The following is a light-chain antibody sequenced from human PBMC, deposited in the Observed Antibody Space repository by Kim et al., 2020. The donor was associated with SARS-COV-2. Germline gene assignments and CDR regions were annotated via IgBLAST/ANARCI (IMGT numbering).Light chain of an antibody. CDR1: SGDVGGYNY. J-gene: IGLJ2*01. CDR2: EVS. Sequence: GQSSDISCTGTSGDVGGYNYVSWYQQHPGKAPQLMFYEVSKRPSGVPDRFSGSKSGNTASLTVSGLQAEDEADYYSSSYAGSNNLVFGGGTQLTVL. CDR3: SSYAGSNNLV. V-gene: IGLV2-8*01.